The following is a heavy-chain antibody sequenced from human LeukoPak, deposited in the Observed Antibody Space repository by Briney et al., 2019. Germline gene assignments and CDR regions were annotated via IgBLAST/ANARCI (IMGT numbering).Heavy chain of an antibody. D-gene: IGHD4-11*01. CDR2: IKQDGSEK. Sequence: GGSLRLSCVASRFTFSNYWMSWVRQAPGKGLEWVANIKQDGSEKYYVDSVRGRFTISRDNAKNSLYLQMNSLRAEDTAVYYCARVEETLTTAAIIRKYYYYYYHMDVWGKGTTVTVSS. J-gene: IGHJ6*03. V-gene: IGHV3-7*01. CDR3: ARVEETLTTAAIIRKYYYYYYHMDV. CDR1: RFTFSNYW.